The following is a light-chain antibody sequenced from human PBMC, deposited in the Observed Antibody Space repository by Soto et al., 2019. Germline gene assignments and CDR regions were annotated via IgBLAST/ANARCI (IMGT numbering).Light chain of an antibody. V-gene: IGLV2-14*01. CDR1: SSDVGGYNY. CDR2: EVS. CDR3: SSYTSSSTFYV. J-gene: IGLJ1*01. Sequence: SVLTQRASVSGSPGQSITVSCTGTSSDVGGYNYVSWYQQHPGKAPKLMIYEVSNRPSGVSNRFSGSKSGNTASLTISGLQAEDEADYYCSSYTSSSTFYVFGTGTKVTVL.